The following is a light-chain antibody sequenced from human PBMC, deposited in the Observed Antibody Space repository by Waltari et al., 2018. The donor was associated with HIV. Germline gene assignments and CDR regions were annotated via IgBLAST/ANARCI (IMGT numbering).Light chain of an antibody. V-gene: IGLV1-47*01. J-gene: IGLJ3*02. CDR3: AAWDNYLNAWV. CDR1: SSNIGSHF. Sequence: QSVLTQPPSTSATPGQRVTILCSGASSNIGSHFVSWYQHLPGATPKLLISESVRRPSAVPDRVAGSESGTSASLAISGLRSEDEADYYCAAWDNYLNAWVFGGGTRVTVL. CDR2: ESV.